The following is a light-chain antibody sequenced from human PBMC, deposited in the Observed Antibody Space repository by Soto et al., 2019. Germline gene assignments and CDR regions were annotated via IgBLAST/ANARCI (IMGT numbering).Light chain of an antibody. CDR2: GAS. J-gene: IGKJ4*01. Sequence: EIMMTNSPATLSVYTGERATLSCRASQSVSSNLAWYQQKPGQAPSLLIYGASTRATGTPARFSGSGSGTEFTLTISSLQSEDFAVYCCQQYIRWPLPFGGGSKVAIK. CDR3: QQYIRWPLP. V-gene: IGKV3-15*01. CDR1: QSVSSN.